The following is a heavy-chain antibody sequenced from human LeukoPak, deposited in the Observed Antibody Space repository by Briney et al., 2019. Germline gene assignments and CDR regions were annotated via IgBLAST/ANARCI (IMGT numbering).Heavy chain of an antibody. CDR3: AKEGDYSSSWIDY. CDR2: ISGSGGST. D-gene: IGHD6-13*01. J-gene: IGHJ4*02. V-gene: IGHV3-23*01. Sequence: GGSLRLSCAASGFSFTNAWMSWVRQAPGKGLEWVSAISGSGGSTYYADSVKGRFTISRDNSKNTLYLQMNSLRAEDTAVYYCAKEGDYSSSWIDYWGQGTLVTVSS. CDR1: GFSFTNAW.